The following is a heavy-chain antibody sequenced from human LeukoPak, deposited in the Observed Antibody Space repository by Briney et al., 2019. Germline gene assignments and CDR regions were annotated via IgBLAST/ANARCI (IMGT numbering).Heavy chain of an antibody. Sequence: AETLSLTCTVSGVSISSYYWSWIRQPPGKGPEWIGYIYYSGITNYNPSLKSRVTISVDTSKNQFSLKLSSVTAADTAVYYCASGTSYYDTDGGFDAFDIWGQGTMVTVSS. CDR3: ASGTSYYDTDGGFDAFDI. D-gene: IGHD3-22*01. J-gene: IGHJ3*02. CDR1: GVSISSYY. V-gene: IGHV4-59*01. CDR2: IYYSGIT.